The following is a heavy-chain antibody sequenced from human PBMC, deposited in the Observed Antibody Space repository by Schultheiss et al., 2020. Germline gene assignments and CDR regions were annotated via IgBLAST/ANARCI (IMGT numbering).Heavy chain of an antibody. Sequence: VSVKVSCKASGYRFTSYEISWVRQAPGQGLEWMGWISTQNGNTYYAQKVQGRVTMTTDTSTSTAYMELRSLRSDDTAVYYCARDGLERPHDYWGQGTLVTVSS. CDR2: ISTQNGNT. D-gene: IGHD1-1*01. V-gene: IGHV1-18*04. J-gene: IGHJ4*02. CDR3: ARDGLERPHDY. CDR1: GYRFTSYE.